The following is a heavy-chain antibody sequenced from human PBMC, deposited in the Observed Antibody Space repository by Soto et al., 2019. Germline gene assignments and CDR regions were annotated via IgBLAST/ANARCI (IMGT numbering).Heavy chain of an antibody. CDR1: GYTFTSYG. Sequence: ASVKVSCKASGYTFTSYGISWVRQAPGQGLEWMGWISAYNGKTNYAQKLQGRVTMTADTSTDTAYMELSSLRSEDTAVYYCATVHYNWNDSDAFDIWGQGTMVTVSS. CDR2: ISAYNGKT. D-gene: IGHD1-1*01. J-gene: IGHJ3*02. CDR3: ATVHYNWNDSDAFDI. V-gene: IGHV1-18*01.